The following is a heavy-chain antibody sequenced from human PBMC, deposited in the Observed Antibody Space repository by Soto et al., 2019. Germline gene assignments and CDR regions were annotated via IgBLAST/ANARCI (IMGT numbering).Heavy chain of an antibody. D-gene: IGHD4-17*01. CDR1: GFTFSSYG. CDR2: IWYDGSNK. V-gene: IGHV3-33*01. CDR3: ARGYGDYSFDY. J-gene: IGHJ4*02. Sequence: QVQLVESGGGVVQPGRSLRLSCAASGFTFSSYGMHWVRQAPGKGLEWVAVIWYDGSNKYYADSVKGRFTISRDNSKNTLYLQMNSLRAEDTAVYYCARGYGDYSFDYWGQGTLVTVSS.